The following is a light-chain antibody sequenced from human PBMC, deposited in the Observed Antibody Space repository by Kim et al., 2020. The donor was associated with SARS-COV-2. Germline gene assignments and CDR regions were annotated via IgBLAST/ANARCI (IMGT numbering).Light chain of an antibody. CDR1: QSISIW. J-gene: IGKJ1*01. Sequence: DIQMTQSPSTLSASVGDRVTITCRASQSISIWLAWYQQKPGKAPKLLIYMASNLETGVPSRFSGSGSGTEFTLTISSLQPDDFATYYCQQYNTDSRTFGQGTKLEI. CDR2: MAS. V-gene: IGKV1-5*03. CDR3: QQYNTDSRT.